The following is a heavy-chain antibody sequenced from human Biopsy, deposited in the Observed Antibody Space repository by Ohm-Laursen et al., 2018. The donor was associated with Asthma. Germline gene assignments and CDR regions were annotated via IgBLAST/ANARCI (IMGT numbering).Heavy chain of an antibody. J-gene: IGHJ6*02. CDR3: ARAVDYSHYYGIDV. CDR1: GYTFNSAV. D-gene: IGHD3-10*01. Sequence: GSSVKVSCKTSGYTFNSAVITWVRQAPGQGLEWMGGISVYNGNTKVAQKLQDRVTMITDTSTSTAYMELRSLRSDDTAVYFCARAVDYSHYYGIDVWGQGTTVTVS. V-gene: IGHV1-18*01. CDR2: ISVYNGNT.